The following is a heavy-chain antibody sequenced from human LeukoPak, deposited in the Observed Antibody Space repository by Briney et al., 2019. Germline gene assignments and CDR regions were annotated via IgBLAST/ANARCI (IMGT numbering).Heavy chain of an antibody. CDR2: IYYSGST. CDR3: ARDLAHYYDSSGYGGFGY. J-gene: IGHJ4*02. Sequence: PSETLSLTCAVYGGSFSGYYWSWIRQPPGKGLEWIGYIYYSGSTNYNPSLKSRVTISVDTSKNQFSLKLSSVTAADTAVYYCARDLAHYYDSSGYGGFGYWGQGTLVTVSS. V-gene: IGHV4-59*01. D-gene: IGHD3-22*01. CDR1: GGSFSGYY.